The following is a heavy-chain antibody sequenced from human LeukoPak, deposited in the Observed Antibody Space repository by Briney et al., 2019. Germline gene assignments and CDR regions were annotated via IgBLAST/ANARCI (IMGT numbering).Heavy chain of an antibody. V-gene: IGHV4-59*08. J-gene: IGHJ4*02. CDR3: GRLTGTTPLDY. CDR1: GAFISSYY. D-gene: IGHD1-20*01. Sequence: PAETLSLAYTLSGAFISSYYGSSIRQPPGRGLGWIGYIYYSGSTNYHPSLKSRVTISVDTSKNDFSLKLSSVTAADTAVYYCGRLTGTTPLDYWGQGILVTVSS. CDR2: IYYSGST.